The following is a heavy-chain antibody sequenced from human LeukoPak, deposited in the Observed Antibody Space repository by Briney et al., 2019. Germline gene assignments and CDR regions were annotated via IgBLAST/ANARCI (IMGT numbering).Heavy chain of an antibody. V-gene: IGHV3-33*01. CDR3: AREEAGDLDYFDY. Sequence: PGGSLRLSCAASGFTFSSYGMHWVRQAPGKGLEWVAVIWYDGSNKYYADSVKGRFTISRDNSKNTLYLQMNSLRAEDTAVYYCAREEAGDLDYFDYWDQGTLVTVSS. J-gene: IGHJ4*02. D-gene: IGHD7-27*01. CDR1: GFTFSSYG. CDR2: IWYDGSNK.